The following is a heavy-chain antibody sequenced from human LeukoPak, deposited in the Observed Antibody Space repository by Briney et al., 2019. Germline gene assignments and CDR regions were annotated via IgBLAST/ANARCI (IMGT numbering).Heavy chain of an antibody. CDR2: AWYDGSKG. CDR1: GFTFSAYC. Sequence: GGSRRLSCAASGFTFSAYCMHWVRQAPGKGLEWVAAAWYDGSKGYYADSVKGRFTISRDNSKDTLDLQMNSLRAEDTAVYYCARVREHLEWYFYYWGQGTLVTVSS. CDR3: ARVREHLEWYFYY. D-gene: IGHD1-1*01. J-gene: IGHJ4*02. V-gene: IGHV3-33*01.